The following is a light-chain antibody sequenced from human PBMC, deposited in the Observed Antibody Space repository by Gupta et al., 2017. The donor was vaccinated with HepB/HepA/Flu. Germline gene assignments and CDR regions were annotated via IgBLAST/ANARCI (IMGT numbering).Light chain of an antibody. V-gene: IGKV1-9*01. CDR2: TAS. J-gene: IGKJ5*01. CDR1: QDINSY. CDR3: QQFNSYSIT. Sequence: IQLNQSPSFLSASVGDRVTITCRASQDINSYLIWYQQKPGKAPNLLIYTASTLQGGVPSRFSGSGSGTEFTLTISSLQPEDFATYYCQQFNSYSITFGQGTRLDIK.